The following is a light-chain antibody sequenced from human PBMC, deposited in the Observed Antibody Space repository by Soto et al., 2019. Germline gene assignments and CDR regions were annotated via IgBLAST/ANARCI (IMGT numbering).Light chain of an antibody. V-gene: IGLV2-14*03. Sequence: QSVLTQPASVSGSPGQSITISCTGTSSDVGGYKYVSWYQQYPGKAPKLMIYDVSNWPAGVSNRFSGSKSGNTASLIISGLQAEDEADYYCSSYTSSRSVVFGGGTKLTVL. CDR1: SSDVGGYKY. CDR3: SSYTSSRSVV. CDR2: DVS. J-gene: IGLJ2*01.